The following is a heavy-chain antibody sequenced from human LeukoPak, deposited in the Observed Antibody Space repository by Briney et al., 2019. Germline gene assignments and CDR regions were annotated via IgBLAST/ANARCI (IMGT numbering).Heavy chain of an antibody. J-gene: IGHJ4*02. D-gene: IGHD5/OR15-5a*01. Sequence: GGSLRLSCAASGFTFSDHYMDWVRQAPGKGLEWVGRSRNKGNSYMIEYVASVKGRFTVSRDVSKNSLYLQMNSLKTEDTAVYYCARASTYGGSVHLDYWGQGTLVTVSS. CDR2: SRNKGNSYMI. V-gene: IGHV3-72*01. CDR1: GFTFSDHY. CDR3: ARASTYGGSVHLDY.